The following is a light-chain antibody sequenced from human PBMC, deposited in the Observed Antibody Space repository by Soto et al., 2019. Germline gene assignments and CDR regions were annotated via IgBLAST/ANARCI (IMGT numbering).Light chain of an antibody. CDR2: AAS. CDR1: QGISNY. V-gene: IGKV1-27*01. CDR3: QKNNSATRM. Sequence: DIQMTQSPSSLSASVGDRVTITCRASQGISNYLAWYQQKPGKVPKLLIYAASTLQSGVPSRFSGSGSGTDFTLTISSRQPEDVAIYYSQKNNSATRMFGQGTKVEI. J-gene: IGKJ1*01.